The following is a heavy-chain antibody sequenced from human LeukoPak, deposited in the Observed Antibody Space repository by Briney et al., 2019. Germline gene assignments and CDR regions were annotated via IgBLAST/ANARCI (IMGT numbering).Heavy chain of an antibody. V-gene: IGHV3-23*01. CDR2: VSGSGDST. Sequence: GGSLRLSCAASGFTFSTYAVSWVRQAPVKGLEWVSSVSGSGDSTYYADSVKGRFTISRDNSKNTMFLQMNSLRADDTAVYYCARARYCSSTSCYLDSWGQGALVTVSS. J-gene: IGHJ4*02. D-gene: IGHD2-2*01. CDR1: GFTFSTYA. CDR3: ARARYCSSTSCYLDS.